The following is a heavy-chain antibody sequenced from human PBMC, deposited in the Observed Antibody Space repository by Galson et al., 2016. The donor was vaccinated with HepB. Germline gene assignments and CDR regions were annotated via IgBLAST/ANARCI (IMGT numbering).Heavy chain of an antibody. Sequence: SVKVSCKASGYTFINYYLHWVRQAPGQGLEWMGIINPSSGTTTYAVKFQGRVTMGRDTSTRTVYMELRSLRSDDTAIYYCARDRGVEEEDYSDSEGDPNYYYPGLGVWGQGTPVTVSS. D-gene: IGHD3-10*01. CDR1: GYTFINYY. V-gene: IGHV1-46*01. CDR2: INPSSGTT. CDR3: ARDRGVEEEDYSDSEGDPNYYYPGLGV. J-gene: IGHJ6*02.